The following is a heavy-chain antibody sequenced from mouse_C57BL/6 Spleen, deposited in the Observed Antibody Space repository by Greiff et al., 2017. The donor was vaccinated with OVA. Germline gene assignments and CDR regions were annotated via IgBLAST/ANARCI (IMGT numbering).Heavy chain of an antibody. CDR1: GFTFTDYY. D-gene: IGHD2-1*01. CDR3: ARYPLYGNEGYFGV. J-gene: IGHJ1*03. CDR2: IRNNANGYTT. Sequence: EVHLVESGGGLVQPGGSLSLSCAASGFTFTDYYMSWVRQPPGKELEWLGFIRNNANGYTTEYSASVKGRFTISRVNSQRILYLQMNALRAEDSATDYCARYPLYGNEGYFGVWGTGTTVTVSS. V-gene: IGHV7-3*01.